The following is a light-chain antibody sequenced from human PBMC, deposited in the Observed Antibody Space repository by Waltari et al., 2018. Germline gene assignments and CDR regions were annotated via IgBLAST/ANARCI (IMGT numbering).Light chain of an antibody. CDR2: EVT. Sequence: QSALTQPPSVSGSPGQSVTISCPGTSSDVGGYNRLSWYQPPPGTAPKLMIYEVTYRPSGVPDRFSGSKSGNTASLTISGLQAEDEADYYCTSYTSSGTLLFGGGTKLTVV. CDR1: SSDVGGYNR. V-gene: IGLV2-18*02. J-gene: IGLJ2*01. CDR3: TSYTSSGTLL.